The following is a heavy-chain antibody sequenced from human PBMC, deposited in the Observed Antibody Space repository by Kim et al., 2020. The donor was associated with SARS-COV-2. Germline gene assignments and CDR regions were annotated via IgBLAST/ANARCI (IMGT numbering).Heavy chain of an antibody. J-gene: IGHJ5*02. V-gene: IGHV3-30-3*01. Sequence: GGSLRLSCAASGFTFSSYAMHWVRQAPGKGLEWVAVISYDGSNKYYADSVKGRFTISRDNSKNTLYLQMNSLRAEDTAVYYCARGSYRQQLTTPNWFDPWGQGTLVTVSS. CDR2: ISYDGSNK. D-gene: IGHD6-13*01. CDR3: ARGSYRQQLTTPNWFDP. CDR1: GFTFSSYA.